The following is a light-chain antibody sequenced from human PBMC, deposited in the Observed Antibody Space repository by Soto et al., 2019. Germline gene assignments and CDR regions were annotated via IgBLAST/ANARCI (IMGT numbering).Light chain of an antibody. CDR1: QSVSSW. Sequence: DLQMTQSPSTLSASVGDRVTIICRASQSVSSWLAWYQQKPGKAPKLLIYDASNLESGVPSRFSGSGSGTEFTLTVSSLQPDDFATYYCQQYESYWTFGQGTKVEIK. CDR2: DAS. J-gene: IGKJ1*01. V-gene: IGKV1-5*02. CDR3: QQYESYWT.